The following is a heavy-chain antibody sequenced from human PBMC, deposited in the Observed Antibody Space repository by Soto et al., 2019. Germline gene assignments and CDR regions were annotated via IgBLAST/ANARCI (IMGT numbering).Heavy chain of an antibody. Sequence: QVQLVQSGAEVKKPGSSVKVSCKASGDTFSFYTINWVQQAPGLGLEWVGRINPILSMSNYAQKFQGRVTMTADKSTSTAYMELRSLRSEDTAMYYCATSYGSGYRAFDYWGQGALVTVSS. CDR3: ATSYGSGYRAFDY. V-gene: IGHV1-69*02. CDR2: INPILSMS. D-gene: IGHD3-10*01. J-gene: IGHJ4*02. CDR1: GDTFSFYT.